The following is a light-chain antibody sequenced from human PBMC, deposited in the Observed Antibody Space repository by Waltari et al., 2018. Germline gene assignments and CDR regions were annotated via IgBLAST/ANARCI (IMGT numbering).Light chain of an antibody. J-gene: IGLJ3*02. Sequence: QSALTQPASVSGSPGQSIPISCPGTSIDVGCYNYVSWYQQHPGKAPKPMIFDVSNRPSGVSNRFSGSKSGNTASLTISGLQAEDEADYYCSSYISSSTLEVFGGGTRLTVL. CDR2: DVS. CDR3: SSYISSSTLEV. CDR1: SIDVGCYNY. V-gene: IGLV2-14*03.